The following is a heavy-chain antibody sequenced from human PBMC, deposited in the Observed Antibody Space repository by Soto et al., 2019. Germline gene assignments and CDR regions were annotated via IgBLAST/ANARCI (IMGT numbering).Heavy chain of an antibody. Sequence: GGSLRLSCAASGFTFSSFCMHWVRQAPGKGLEWVAVIWYDGSNIHYADSVKGRFTISRDNSRNTLYLQMNSLRAEDTAVYYCARGRYDYSNYYFDYCGQGTLVTVSS. CDR1: GFTFSSFC. CDR3: ARGRYDYSNYYFDY. D-gene: IGHD4-4*01. V-gene: IGHV3-33*01. CDR2: IWYDGSNI. J-gene: IGHJ4*02.